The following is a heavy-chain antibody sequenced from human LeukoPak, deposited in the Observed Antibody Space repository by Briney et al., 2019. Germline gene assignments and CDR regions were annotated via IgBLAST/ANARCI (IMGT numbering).Heavy chain of an antibody. CDR2: ISWNSGSI. CDR1: GFTFDDYA. CDR3: AKDMYSSSWTYYYYGMDV. J-gene: IGHJ6*02. V-gene: IGHV3-9*01. D-gene: IGHD6-13*01. Sequence: GGSLRLSCAASGFTFDDYAMHWVRQAPGKGLEWVSGISWNSGSIGYADSVKGRFTISRDNAKNSLYLQMNSLRAEDTALYYCAKDMYSSSWTYYYYGMDVWGQGTTVTVSS.